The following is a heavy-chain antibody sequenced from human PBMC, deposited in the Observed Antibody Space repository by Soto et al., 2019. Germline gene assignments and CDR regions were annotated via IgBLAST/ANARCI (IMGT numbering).Heavy chain of an antibody. J-gene: IGHJ4*02. CDR3: ARVWGGNTTGYYFFDY. V-gene: IGHV1-18*01. D-gene: IGHD3-22*01. CDR1: GYTFTSYG. Sequence: ASVKVSCKASGYTFTSYGISWVRQAPGQGLEWMGWISAYNGNTNYVQKLQGRVTMTTDTSTSTAYMELRSLRSDDTAVYYCARVWGGNTTGYYFFDYWGQGTLVTVSS. CDR2: ISAYNGNT.